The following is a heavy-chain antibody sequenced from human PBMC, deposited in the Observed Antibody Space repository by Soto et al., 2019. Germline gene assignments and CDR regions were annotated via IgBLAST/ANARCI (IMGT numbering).Heavy chain of an antibody. CDR3: ASRIVPAEIPSYYYYMDV. V-gene: IGHV3-74*01. CDR2: INSDGSNT. Sequence: EVQLVESGGGLVQPGGSLRLSCAASGFTFRSYWMHWVRQAPGEGLVWVSRINSDGSNTTYADSVKGRFTISRDNDKNTLYLQMNSLKAADTAVYFCASRIVPAEIPSYYYYMDVWGIGSPVTVSS. D-gene: IGHD2-2*01. J-gene: IGHJ6*03. CDR1: GFTFRSYW.